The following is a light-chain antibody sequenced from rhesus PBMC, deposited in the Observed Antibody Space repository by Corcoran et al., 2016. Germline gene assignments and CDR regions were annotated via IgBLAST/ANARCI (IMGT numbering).Light chain of an antibody. CDR3: LQHSNWPYS. CDR1: QSVSSR. CDR2: GAS. Sequence: EIVMTQSPATLSLSPGERATLSCRASQSVSSRLAWYQQKPGQAPRLLIYGASRRPPGIPDRCSGSGSGTDFTLPISSLEPEDVAVYYCLQHSNWPYSFGQGTKVEIK. J-gene: IGKJ2*01. V-gene: IGKV3-24*01.